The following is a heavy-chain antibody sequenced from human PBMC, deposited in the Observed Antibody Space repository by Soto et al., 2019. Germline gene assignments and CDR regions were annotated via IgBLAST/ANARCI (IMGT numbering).Heavy chain of an antibody. CDR3: ADTYYDILTGYYN. Sequence: SETLSLTCTFSGGSISSSSYYWGWIRQPPGKGLEWIGSIYYSGSTYYNPSLKSRVTISVDTSKNQFSLKLSSVTAADTAVYYCADTYYDILTGYYNWGQGTLVTVSS. D-gene: IGHD3-9*01. J-gene: IGHJ4*02. CDR2: IYYSGST. V-gene: IGHV4-39*01. CDR1: GGSISSSSYY.